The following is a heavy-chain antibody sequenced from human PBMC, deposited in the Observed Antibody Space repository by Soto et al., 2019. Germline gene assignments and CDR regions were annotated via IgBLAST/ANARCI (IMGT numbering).Heavy chain of an antibody. V-gene: IGHV4-30-2*01. J-gene: IGHJ4*02. CDR3: ARGGIVGATIRTFFDY. CDR1: GGTIRSGGYS. CDR2: IYHSGST. Sequence: PSETLCLTCAVAGGTIRSGGYSWSWIRQPPGKGLEWIGYIYHSGSTYYNPSLKSRVTISVDTSKNQFSLKLSSVTAADTAVYYCARGGIVGATIRTFFDYWGQGTLVTVSS. D-gene: IGHD1-26*01.